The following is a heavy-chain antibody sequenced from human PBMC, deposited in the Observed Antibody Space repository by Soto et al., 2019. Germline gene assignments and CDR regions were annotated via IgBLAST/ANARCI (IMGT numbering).Heavy chain of an antibody. J-gene: IGHJ4*02. Sequence: ASMKVSCKASGYTFTSYDINWVRQATGQGLEWKGWMNPNSGNTGYAQKFQGRVTMTRNTSISTAYMELSSLRSEDTAVYYCASQLYYDFWSGPDYWGQGTLVTVSS. CDR1: GYTFTSYD. CDR3: ASQLYYDFWSGPDY. CDR2: MNPNSGNT. D-gene: IGHD3-3*01. V-gene: IGHV1-8*01.